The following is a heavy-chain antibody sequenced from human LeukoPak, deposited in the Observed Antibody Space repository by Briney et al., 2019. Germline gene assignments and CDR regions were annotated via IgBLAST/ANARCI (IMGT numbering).Heavy chain of an antibody. D-gene: IGHD6-19*01. CDR1: GYSFTSYW. J-gene: IGHJ5*02. CDR2: IYPGDSDT. V-gene: IGHV5-51*01. Sequence: GEALKISCKGSGYSFTSYWIGWVRQMPGEGLEWMGIIYPGDSDTRYSPSFQGQVTISADKSISTAYLQWSSLKASDTAMYYCARLEGSSGCGRYCLAGRWFDPWGQGTLVTVSS. CDR3: ARLEGSSGCGRYCLAGRWFDP.